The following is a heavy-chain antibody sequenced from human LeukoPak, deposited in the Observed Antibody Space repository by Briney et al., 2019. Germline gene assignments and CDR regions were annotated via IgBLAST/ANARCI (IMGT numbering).Heavy chain of an antibody. Sequence: GGSLRLSCEASGFTFSAYAMTWVRQAPGKGLEWVSSIGSDNKPHYSESVKGRFAISRDNSKSMLFLQLNSLRAEDTALYYCAKGLYISGWYYDYWGQGTLVTVSS. J-gene: IGHJ4*02. CDR3: AKGLYISGWYYDY. D-gene: IGHD6-19*01. V-gene: IGHV3-23*05. CDR1: GFTFSAYA. CDR2: IGSDNKP.